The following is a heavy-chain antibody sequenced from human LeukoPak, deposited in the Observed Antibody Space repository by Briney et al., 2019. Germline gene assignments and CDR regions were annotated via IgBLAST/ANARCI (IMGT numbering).Heavy chain of an antibody. Sequence: GGSLRLSCAVSGFTFSNYWMTWVRQAPGKGLEWVAHIKRDGNEKYYVDSVKGRFAISRDNAKNSLYLQINSLRAEDTAVYYCARWNSGWEFDYWGQGTLVSVSS. CDR2: IKRDGNEK. CDR3: ARWNSGWEFDY. V-gene: IGHV3-7*05. D-gene: IGHD6-19*01. J-gene: IGHJ4*02. CDR1: GFTFSNYW.